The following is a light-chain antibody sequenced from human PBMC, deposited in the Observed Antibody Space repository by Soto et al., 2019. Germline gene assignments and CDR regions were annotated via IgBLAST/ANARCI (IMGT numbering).Light chain of an antibody. CDR1: QDIRTW. CDR3: QQGNSFPLT. Sequence: DIQMTQSPSSVSASVGDRVTITCRASQDIRTWLAWFQQKPGEAPRLLIYSASSLDSGVPSRVSGSGSGTDFTLTITSLQPEDFATYYCQQGNSFPLTFGGGTKVEIK. V-gene: IGKV1-12*01. J-gene: IGKJ4*01. CDR2: SAS.